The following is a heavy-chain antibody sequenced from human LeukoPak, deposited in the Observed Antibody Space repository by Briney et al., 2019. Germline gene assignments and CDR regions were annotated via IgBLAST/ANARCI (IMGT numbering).Heavy chain of an antibody. CDR2: ITNTDGRT. J-gene: IGHJ4*02. Sequence: GGSLRLSCVASGFTFSSYAMSWVRQRPGMGLERVSHITNTDGRTNYADSVKGRFTISRDNSRNTLYLQMNSLRAEDTAVYYCAKSGSVSASYYDCWGQGALVTVSS. CDR1: GFTFSSYA. CDR3: AKSGSVSASYYDC. V-gene: IGHV3-23*01. D-gene: IGHD3-10*01.